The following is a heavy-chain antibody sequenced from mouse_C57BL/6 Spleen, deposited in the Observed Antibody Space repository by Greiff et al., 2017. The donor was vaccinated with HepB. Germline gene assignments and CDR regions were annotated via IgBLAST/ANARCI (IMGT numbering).Heavy chain of an antibody. D-gene: IGHD1-1*01. CDR1: GYTFTSYW. Sequence: QVQLQQPGAELVRPGSSVKLSCKASGYTFTSYWMHWVKQRPIQGLEWIGNIDPSDSETHYNQKFKDKATLTVDKSSSTAYMQLSSLTSEDSAVYYCARSSLYGSSYGFAYWGQGTLVTVSA. V-gene: IGHV1-52*01. CDR2: IDPSDSET. CDR3: ARSSLYGSSYGFAY. J-gene: IGHJ3*01.